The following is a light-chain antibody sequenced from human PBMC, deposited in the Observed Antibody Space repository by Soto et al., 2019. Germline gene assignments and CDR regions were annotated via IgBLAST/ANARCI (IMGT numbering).Light chain of an antibody. V-gene: IGKV1-5*03. J-gene: IGKJ1*01. CDR3: QQYNSYSGT. Sequence: DIQMTQSPSTLSASVGDRVTITCRASQSISSWLAWYQQKPGKAPKLLIYKASSLESGVPSRFSGSGCGTEFTLTISSLQPDDFATYYCQQYNSYSGTFGQGTKVEIK. CDR1: QSISSW. CDR2: KAS.